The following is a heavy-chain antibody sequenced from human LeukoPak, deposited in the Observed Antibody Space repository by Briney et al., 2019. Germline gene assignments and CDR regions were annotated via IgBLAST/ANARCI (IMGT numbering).Heavy chain of an antibody. V-gene: IGHV1-18*01. J-gene: IGHJ4*02. D-gene: IGHD5-18*01. CDR3: ARVGTRYSYGPPDYFDY. Sequence: SVKVSCKASGYTFTSYGISWVRQAPGQGLEWMGWISTYNGNTNYAQNLQGRVTMTTDTSTSTAYMELRSLRSDDTAVYYCARVGTRYSYGPPDYFDYWGQGTLVSVSS. CDR2: ISTYNGNT. CDR1: GYTFTSYG.